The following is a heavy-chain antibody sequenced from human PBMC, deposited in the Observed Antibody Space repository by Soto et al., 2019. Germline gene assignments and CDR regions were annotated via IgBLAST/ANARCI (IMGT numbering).Heavy chain of an antibody. CDR3: ARDRPYYYCSGGSCDLSYAFDI. V-gene: IGHV4-30-2*01. Sequence: QLQLQESGSGLVKPSQTLSLTCAVSGGSISSGGYSWSWIRQPPGKGLEWIGYIYHSGSTYYNPSIKSRVTISVDRSKNQFSLKLSSVTAADTAVYSCARDRPYYYCSGGSCDLSYAFDIWGHGTMVTVSS. CDR1: GGSISSGGYS. D-gene: IGHD2-15*01. CDR2: IYHSGST. J-gene: IGHJ3*02.